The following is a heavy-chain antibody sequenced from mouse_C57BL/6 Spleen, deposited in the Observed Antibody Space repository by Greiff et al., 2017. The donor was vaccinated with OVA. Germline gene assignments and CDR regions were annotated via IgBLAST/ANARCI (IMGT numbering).Heavy chain of an antibody. D-gene: IGHD1-1*01. CDR1: GYSITSDY. CDR3: ARSPITTVVAHWYFDV. V-gene: IGHV3-8*01. CDR2: ISYSGST. Sequence: VQLKQSGPGLAKPSQTLSLTCSVTGYSITSDYWNWIRKFPGNKLEHMGYISYSGSTYYNPSLKSRISITRDTSKNQYYLQLNSVTTEDTATYYCARSPITTVVAHWYFDVWGTGTTVTVSS. J-gene: IGHJ1*03.